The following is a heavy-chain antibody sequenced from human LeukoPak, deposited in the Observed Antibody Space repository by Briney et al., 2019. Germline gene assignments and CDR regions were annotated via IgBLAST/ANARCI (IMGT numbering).Heavy chain of an antibody. J-gene: IGHJ4*02. Sequence: GGSLRLSCAASGFTFSSYWMSWVRLAPGKGREWVAHIKQDGSEKYYVDSVKGRFTISRDNAKNSLYLQMNSLRAEDTAVYYCARDRAKWLLPTNFDYWGQGTLVTVSS. CDR3: ARDRAKWLLPTNFDY. CDR1: GFTFSSYW. CDR2: IKQDGSEK. D-gene: IGHD3-22*01. V-gene: IGHV3-7*03.